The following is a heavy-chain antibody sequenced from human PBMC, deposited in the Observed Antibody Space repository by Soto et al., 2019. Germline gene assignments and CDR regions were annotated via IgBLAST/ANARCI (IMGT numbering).Heavy chain of an antibody. Sequence: ESLKISCKGSGYSFTSYWIGWVRQMPGKGLEWMGIIYPGDSDTRYSPSFQGQVTISADKSISTAYLQWSSLKASDTAMYYCARHGDSSGWTAYNWFDPWGQGTLVTVSS. J-gene: IGHJ5*02. CDR1: GYSFTSYW. V-gene: IGHV5-51*01. CDR2: IYPGDSDT. CDR3: ARHGDSSGWTAYNWFDP. D-gene: IGHD6-19*01.